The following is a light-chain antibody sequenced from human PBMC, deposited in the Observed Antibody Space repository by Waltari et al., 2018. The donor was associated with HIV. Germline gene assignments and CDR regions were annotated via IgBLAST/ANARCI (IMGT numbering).Light chain of an antibody. J-gene: IGLJ2*01. CDR1: TSDVRTYTS. CDR3: CTYAVIVV. CDR2: DVT. Sequence: QSALTQPASVSGSPGQSITISCPGTTSDVRTYTSVSWYQQHPVKVPKLVIFDVTKRPSGVSDRFSGSKSGNTASLTISGLQAEDEADYYCCTYAVIVVFGGGTKLTVL. V-gene: IGLV2-23*02.